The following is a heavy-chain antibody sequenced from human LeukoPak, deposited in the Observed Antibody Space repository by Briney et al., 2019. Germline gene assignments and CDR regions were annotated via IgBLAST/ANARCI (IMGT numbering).Heavy chain of an antibody. CDR3: TTVSREDSSSDY. Sequence: EGSLRLSCAAPGFTFSNVWMSWVRQAPGEGLEWVGRIKSKTDGGTTDYAAPVKGRFTISGDDSKNTLFLQMNGLKIEDTAVYYCTTVSREDSSSDYWGQGTLVTVSS. CDR1: GFTFSNVW. D-gene: IGHD6-13*01. CDR2: IKSKTDGGTT. J-gene: IGHJ4*02. V-gene: IGHV3-15*01.